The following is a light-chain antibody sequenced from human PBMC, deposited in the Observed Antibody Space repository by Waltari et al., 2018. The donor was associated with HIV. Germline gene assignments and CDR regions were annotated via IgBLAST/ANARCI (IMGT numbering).Light chain of an antibody. V-gene: IGKV1-5*03. CDR3: QYYNTYSRT. CDR1: QSISSW. CDR2: KAS. Sequence: DIQMTQSTSTLSASVGDRVTITCRASQSISSWLAWYQMKPGKAPKLLIYKASSLESGVPSRFSGSGSGTEFTLTISSLQPDDFATYYCQYYNTYSRTFGQGTKVEL. J-gene: IGKJ2*02.